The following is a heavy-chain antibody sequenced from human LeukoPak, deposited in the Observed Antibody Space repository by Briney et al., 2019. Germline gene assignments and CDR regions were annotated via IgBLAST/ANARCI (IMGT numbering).Heavy chain of an antibody. J-gene: IGHJ4*02. V-gene: IGHV1-46*01. CDR2: INPSGGST. D-gene: IGHD3-10*01. Sequence: ASVKVSYKASGYTFTSYYMHWVRQAPGQGLEWMGIINPSGGSTSYAQKFQGRVTMTRDTSTSTAYMELRSLRSDDTAVYYCASYYYGSGSYIDYWGQGTLVTVSS. CDR1: GYTFTSYY. CDR3: ASYYYGSGSYIDY.